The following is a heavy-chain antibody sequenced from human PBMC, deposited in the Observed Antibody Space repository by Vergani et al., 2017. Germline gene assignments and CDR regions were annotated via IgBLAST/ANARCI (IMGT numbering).Heavy chain of an antibody. Sequence: QVQLVESGGGVVQPGGSLRLSCIASGFTFRIYGMHWVRQAPGKGLEWVAFIRYDGTKRFYGDSVKGRFTISRDNSQTTVSLQMNSLRADDSAVYYCTKAGQYDSDNFHDSWGQGALSPSPQ. D-gene: IGHD3-22*01. V-gene: IGHV3-30*02. CDR2: IRYDGTKR. CDR3: TKAGQYDSDNFHDS. J-gene: IGHJ1*01. CDR1: GFTFRIYG.